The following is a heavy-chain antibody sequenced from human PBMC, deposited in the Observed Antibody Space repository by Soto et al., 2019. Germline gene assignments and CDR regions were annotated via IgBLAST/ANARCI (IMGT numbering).Heavy chain of an antibody. D-gene: IGHD1-26*01. J-gene: IGHJ6*02. CDR1: GFTFSSYG. CDR2: ISYDGSNK. Sequence: GGSLRLSCAASGFTFSSYGMHWVRQAPGKGLEWVAVISYDGSNKYYADSVKGRFTISRDNSKNTLYLQMNSLRAEDTAVYYCAKEESKVGAISRYYYYGMDVWGQGTTVTVSS. CDR3: AKEESKVGAISRYYYYGMDV. V-gene: IGHV3-30*18.